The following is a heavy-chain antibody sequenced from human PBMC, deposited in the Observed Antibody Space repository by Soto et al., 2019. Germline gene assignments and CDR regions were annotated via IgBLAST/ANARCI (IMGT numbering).Heavy chain of an antibody. V-gene: IGHV4-31*03. CDR3: ARDHAGFGEVLGPHVDP. D-gene: IGHD3-10*01. J-gene: IGHJ5*02. CDR2: VYYTGST. Sequence: SETLSLTCTVSGASISSGGYYWSWIRQHPVKGLEWIGYVYYTGSTHYNPSLKSRVTISVDTSKNQFSLKLSSVTAADTAVYYCARDHAGFGEVLGPHVDPWGQGTQVTVSS. CDR1: GASISSGGYY.